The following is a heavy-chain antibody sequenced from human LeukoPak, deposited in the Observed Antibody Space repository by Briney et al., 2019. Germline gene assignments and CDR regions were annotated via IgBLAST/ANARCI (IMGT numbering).Heavy chain of an antibody. J-gene: IGHJ4*02. V-gene: IGHV3-30*18. D-gene: IGHD4-23*01. Sequence: PGGSLRLSCAASGFAFSNYGIYWVRQAPGKGLEWVTVISNDGSEKYSADSVKGRFTISRDNSKNTVYLQMNSLRPDDTAVYYCAKEGRYGGYLHYWGQGTVVTVSS. CDR1: GFAFSNYG. CDR3: AKEGRYGGYLHY. CDR2: ISNDGSEK.